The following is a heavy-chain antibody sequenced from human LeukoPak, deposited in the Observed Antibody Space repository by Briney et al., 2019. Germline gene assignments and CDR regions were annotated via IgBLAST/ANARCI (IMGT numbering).Heavy chain of an antibody. V-gene: IGHV2-70*04. Sequence: SGPALVKPTQTLTLTCTFSGFSLSTSGVRVSWIRQPPGKALEWLARIDWDDDKFYSTSLKTRLTISKDTSKNQVVLTMANMDPVDTATYYCARGYTADDAFDIWGQGTMVTVSS. J-gene: IGHJ3*02. CDR3: ARGYTADDAFDI. CDR1: GFSLSTSGVR. CDR2: IDWDDDK. D-gene: IGHD2-2*02.